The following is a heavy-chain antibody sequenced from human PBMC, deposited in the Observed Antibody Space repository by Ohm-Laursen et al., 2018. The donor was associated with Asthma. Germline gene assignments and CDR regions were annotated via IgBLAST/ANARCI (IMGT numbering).Heavy chain of an antibody. CDR2: ISNDGRDQ. J-gene: IGHJ3*01. D-gene: IGHD1-1*01. Sequence: SLRLSCTASGFSFRDYGMYWVRQAPGKGLQRVALISNDGRDQYYADSVKDRFTISRDNSKNTVYLQMNSLNLEDTAVYYCSRGRYLEVWSDLWGQGTKVTVSS. CDR1: GFSFRDYG. V-gene: IGHV3-30*03. CDR3: SRGRYLEVWSDL.